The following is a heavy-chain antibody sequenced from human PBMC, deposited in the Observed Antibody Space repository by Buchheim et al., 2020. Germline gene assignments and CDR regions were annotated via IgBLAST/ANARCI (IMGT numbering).Heavy chain of an antibody. CDR1: GFTFSSYA. CDR3: ARGDTWQWLAPGSPGVSYFDY. D-gene: IGHD6-19*01. CDR2: ISGSGGST. Sequence: EVQLLESGGGLVQPGGSLRLSCAASGFTFSSYAMSWVRQAPGKGLEWVSAISGSGGSTYYADSVKGRFTISRDNAKNSLYLQMNSLRAEDTAVYYCARGDTWQWLAPGSPGVSYFDYWGQGTL. V-gene: IGHV3-23*01. J-gene: IGHJ4*02.